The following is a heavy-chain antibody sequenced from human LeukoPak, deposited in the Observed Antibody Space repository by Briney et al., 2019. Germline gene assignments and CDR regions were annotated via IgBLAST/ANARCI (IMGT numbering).Heavy chain of an antibody. Sequence: PSETLSLTCAVSGGSISGYYWSWIRQPPGKGLEWIGYISYSGSTDYNPSLKSRVTIPIDTSTNQFSLKLSSVTAADTAVYYCARGVNDFWSGYLYWFDPWGQGTLVTVSS. D-gene: IGHD3-3*01. CDR1: GGSISGYY. V-gene: IGHV4-59*01. CDR2: ISYSGST. CDR3: ARGVNDFWSGYLYWFDP. J-gene: IGHJ5*02.